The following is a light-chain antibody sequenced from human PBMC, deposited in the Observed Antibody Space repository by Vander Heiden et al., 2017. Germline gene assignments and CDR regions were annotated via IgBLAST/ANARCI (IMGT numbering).Light chain of an antibody. Sequence: SSELTQDPAVSVALGQTVRLTCQGDSLRSYYASWYQQKPGQAPVLVIYGKNNRPSGIPDRFSGSSSGNTASLTITGAQAEDEADYYCNSRDSSGNHLNWVFGGGTKLTVL. V-gene: IGLV3-19*01. CDR1: SLRSYY. CDR3: NSRDSSGNHLNWV. CDR2: GKN. J-gene: IGLJ3*02.